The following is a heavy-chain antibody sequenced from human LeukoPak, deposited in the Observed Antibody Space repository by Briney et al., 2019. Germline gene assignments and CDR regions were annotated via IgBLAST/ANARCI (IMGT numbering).Heavy chain of an antibody. V-gene: IGHV1-2*02. CDR2: INPNSGGT. CDR1: GYTFTGYY. J-gene: IGHJ5*02. D-gene: IGHD6-6*01. Sequence: GASVKVSCKASGYTFTGYYMHWVRQAPGQGLEWMGWINPNSGGTNYAQKFQGRVTMTRDTSISTAYMELSRLRSDDTAVYYCARDYSSIAASLGFDPWGQGNPGHRLL. CDR3: ARDYSSIAASLGFDP.